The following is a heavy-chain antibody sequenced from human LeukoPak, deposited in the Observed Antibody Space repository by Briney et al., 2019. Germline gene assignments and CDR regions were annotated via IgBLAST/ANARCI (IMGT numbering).Heavy chain of an antibody. Sequence: ASVKVSCKASGYTFTSYGISWVRQAPGQGLEWMGWISAYNGNTNYAQKLQGRVTMTTDTSTSTAYMELRSLRSDDTAVYYCARVGPYYGDYVHYFDYWGQGTLVTVSS. CDR2: ISAYNGNT. J-gene: IGHJ4*02. D-gene: IGHD4-17*01. CDR1: GYTFTSYG. V-gene: IGHV1-18*01. CDR3: ARVGPYYGDYVHYFDY.